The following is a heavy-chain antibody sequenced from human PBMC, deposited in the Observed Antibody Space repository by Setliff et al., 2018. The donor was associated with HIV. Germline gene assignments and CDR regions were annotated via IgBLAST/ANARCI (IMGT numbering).Heavy chain of an antibody. CDR1: GGTFSNYA. J-gene: IGHJ3*02. V-gene: IGHV1-69*10. Sequence: SVKVSCKASGGTFSNYAFSWVRQAPGQGLEWMGGLIPIVDITKSTQKFRDRVTFTADESTKTARMELSGLTFEDTGVYYCAKGPNFEDDFEIWGQGTVVTVSS. D-gene: IGHD2-8*01. CDR2: LIPIVDIT. CDR3: AKGPNFEDDFEI.